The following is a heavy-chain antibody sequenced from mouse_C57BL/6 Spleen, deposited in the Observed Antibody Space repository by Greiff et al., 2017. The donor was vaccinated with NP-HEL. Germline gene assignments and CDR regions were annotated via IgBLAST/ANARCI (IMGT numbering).Heavy chain of an antibody. Sequence: VQLQQSGPELVKPGASVKISCKASGYSFTGYYMNWVKQSPEKSLEWIGEINPSTGSTTYNQKFKAKATLTVDKSSSTAYMQLKSLTSEDSAVYYCAISYYYGSSQSWYFDVWGTGTTVTVSS. J-gene: IGHJ1*03. CDR2: INPSTGST. D-gene: IGHD1-1*01. CDR3: AISYYYGSSQSWYFDV. V-gene: IGHV1-42*01. CDR1: GYSFTGYY.